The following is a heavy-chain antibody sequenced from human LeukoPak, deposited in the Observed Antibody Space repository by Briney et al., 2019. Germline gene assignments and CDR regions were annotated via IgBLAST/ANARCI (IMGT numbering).Heavy chain of an antibody. J-gene: IGHJ1*01. CDR3: ARAPSEIGGYYPEYFRH. V-gene: IGHV3-74*01. CDR1: GFTFSSYW. D-gene: IGHD3-22*01. CDR2: IKSDGST. Sequence: SGGSLRLSCAASGFTFSSYWMHWVRQAPGKVLVWVSRIKSDGSTNYADSVKGRFTISRDNAKNTVSLQMNSLRAGDTGVYYCARAPSEIGGYYPEYFRHWGQGTLVTVSS.